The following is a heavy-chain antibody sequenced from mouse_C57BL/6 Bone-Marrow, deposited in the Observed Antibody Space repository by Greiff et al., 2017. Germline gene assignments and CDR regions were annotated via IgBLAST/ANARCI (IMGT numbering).Heavy chain of an antibody. V-gene: IGHV14-4*01. CDR1: GFNIKDDY. CDR3: TTLFAY. J-gene: IGHJ3*01. CDR2: IDPENGDT. Sequence: EVQLQQSGAELVRPGASVKLSCTASGFNIKDDYMHWVKQRPEQGLEWIGWIDPENGDTESASKLQGKATITADTSSNTAYLQLRRLTSEDTAVYYCTTLFAYWGQGTLVTVSA.